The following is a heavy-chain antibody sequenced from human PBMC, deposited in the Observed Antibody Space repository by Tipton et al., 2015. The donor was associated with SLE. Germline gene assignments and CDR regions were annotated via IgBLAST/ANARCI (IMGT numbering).Heavy chain of an antibody. D-gene: IGHD1/OR15-1a*01. V-gene: IGHV4-59*03. J-gene: IGHJ3*02. Sequence: TLSLTCTVSGGSISSNYWNWIRQSPGKGLEWIGYIYYGGTTKYNPSLKSRVSISEDTSKNQFSLKLSSVTAADTAVYYCAGSRDKTTDAYDIWGHGTMVTVSS. CDR2: IYYGGTT. CDR3: AGSRDKTTDAYDI. CDR1: GGSISSNY.